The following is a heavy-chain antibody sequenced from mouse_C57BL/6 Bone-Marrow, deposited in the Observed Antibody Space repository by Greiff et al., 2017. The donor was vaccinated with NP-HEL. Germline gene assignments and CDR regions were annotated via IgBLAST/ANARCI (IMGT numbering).Heavy chain of an antibody. CDR3: AREGVYYGSSRGYFDV. J-gene: IGHJ1*03. D-gene: IGHD1-1*01. CDR2: IYIGNGYT. V-gene: IGHV1-58*01. Sequence: VQLKQSGAELVRPGSSVKMSCKTSGYTFTSYGINWVKQRPGQGLEWIGYIYIGNGYTEYNEKFKGKATLTSATSSSAAYMQLSSLTSEDSAIYFCAREGVYYGSSRGYFDVWGTGTTVTVSS. CDR1: GYTFTSYG.